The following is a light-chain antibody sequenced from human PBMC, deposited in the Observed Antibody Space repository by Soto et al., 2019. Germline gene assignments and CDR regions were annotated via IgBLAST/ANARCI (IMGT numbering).Light chain of an antibody. V-gene: IGLV2-14*01. CDR3: SSYITTRTVI. CDR1: SSDVVTYNS. CDR2: DVS. J-gene: IGLJ2*01. Sequence: QSVLTQPASVSGSPGQSITISCTGTSSDVVTYNSVSWYQQHPGKAPKLMIYDVSNRPSGVSNRFSGSKSGNTASLTISGLQAEDEADYYCSSYITTRTVIFGGGTKLTVL.